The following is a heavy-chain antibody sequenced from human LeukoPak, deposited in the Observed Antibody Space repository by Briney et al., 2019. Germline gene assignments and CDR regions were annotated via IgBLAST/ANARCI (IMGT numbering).Heavy chain of an antibody. CDR2: VSAYADDT. CDR1: GYTFISYG. Sequence: ASVKVSCKASGYTFISYGISWVRQAPGQGLEWMGWVSAYADDTNYVQKFQGRVTMTTGTSTSTAYMELRSLRSDDTAVYYCARDCIGCHGFDYWGQGTLVTVSS. J-gene: IGHJ4*02. V-gene: IGHV1-18*01. D-gene: IGHD2-15*01. CDR3: ARDCIGCHGFDY.